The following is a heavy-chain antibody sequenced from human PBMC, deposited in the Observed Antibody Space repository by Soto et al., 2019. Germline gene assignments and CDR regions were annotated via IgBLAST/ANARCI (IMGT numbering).Heavy chain of an antibody. Sequence: QVQLQESGPGLVKPSETLSLTCTVSGASVSGDSYYWSWIRQPPGKGLEWIGYVSFSGKTNYNASLKIRVTISLGTSENQFSLNLNSVTAADTAVYYCAADVSGWTSRAFDHWGQGTLVTVSS. CDR1: GASVSGDSYY. CDR3: AADVSGWTSRAFDH. J-gene: IGHJ4*02. V-gene: IGHV4-61*01. CDR2: VSFSGKT. D-gene: IGHD6-25*01.